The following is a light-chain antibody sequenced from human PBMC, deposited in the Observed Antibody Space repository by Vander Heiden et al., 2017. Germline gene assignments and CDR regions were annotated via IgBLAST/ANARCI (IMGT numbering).Light chain of an antibody. J-gene: IGKJ2*01. CDR3: QQYGSSPYT. CDR1: QSVSSSY. V-gene: IGKV3-20*01. CDR2: GAS. Sequence: EIVLTQAPGSLSVAPGERATLSCRASQSVSSSYLAWYQQKPGQAPRRLIYGASSRATGIPDRFSGSGSGTDFTLTISRLEPEDFAVYYCQQYGSSPYTFGQGTKLEIK.